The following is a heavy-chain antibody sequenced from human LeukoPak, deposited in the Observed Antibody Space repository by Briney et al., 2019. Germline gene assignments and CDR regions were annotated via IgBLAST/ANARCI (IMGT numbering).Heavy chain of an antibody. CDR3: AREKYQLLFRAFDI. J-gene: IGHJ3*02. CDR1: GFTFSSYA. Sequence: GGSLRLFCAASGFTFSSYAMHWVRQAPGKGLEWVAVISYDGSNKYYADSVKGRFTISRDNSKNTLYLQMNSLRAEDTAVYYCAREKYQLLFRAFDIWGQGTMVTVSS. CDR2: ISYDGSNK. V-gene: IGHV3-30-3*01. D-gene: IGHD2-2*01.